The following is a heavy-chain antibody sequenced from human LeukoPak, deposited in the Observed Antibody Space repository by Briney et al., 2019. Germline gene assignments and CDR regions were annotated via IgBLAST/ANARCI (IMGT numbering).Heavy chain of an antibody. Sequence: TGGSLRLSCAASGFTFSVYGMNWVRQAPGKGLEWISYISSSTSTINYADSVKGRFTISRDNAKNTLYLQMNSLRAEDTAVYYCASYCSSTSCPPDGYWGQGTLVTVSS. V-gene: IGHV3-48*04. CDR3: ASYCSSTSCPPDGY. D-gene: IGHD2-2*01. CDR1: GFTFSVYG. J-gene: IGHJ4*02. CDR2: ISSSTSTI.